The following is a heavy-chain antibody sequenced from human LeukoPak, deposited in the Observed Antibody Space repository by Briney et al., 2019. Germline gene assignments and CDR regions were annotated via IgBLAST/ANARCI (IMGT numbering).Heavy chain of an antibody. Sequence: GESLKISCKDSGYSFNIYWIAWVRQMPGKGLEWMGIIYPGDSDTRYSPSFQGQVTISADKSISTAYLQWSSLKASDTAMYYCARRRDLYSGSYYPLDYWGQGTLVTVSS. V-gene: IGHV5-51*01. CDR3: ARRRDLYSGSYYPLDY. CDR1: GYSFNIYW. CDR2: IYPGDSDT. D-gene: IGHD1-26*01. J-gene: IGHJ4*02.